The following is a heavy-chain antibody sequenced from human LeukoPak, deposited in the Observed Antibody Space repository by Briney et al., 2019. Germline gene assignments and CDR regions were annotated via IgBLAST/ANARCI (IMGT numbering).Heavy chain of an antibody. CDR3: ARAGDYFYYYYMDV. V-gene: IGHV4-61*02. CDR1: GGSISSGSYY. J-gene: IGHJ6*03. CDR2: IYTSGST. D-gene: IGHD4-17*01. Sequence: SQTLSLTCTVSGGSISSGSYYWSWLRQPAGKGLEWIGRIYTSGSTNYNPSLKSRVTISVDTSKNQFSLKLSSVTAADTAVYYCARAGDYFYYYYMDVWGKGTTVTVSS.